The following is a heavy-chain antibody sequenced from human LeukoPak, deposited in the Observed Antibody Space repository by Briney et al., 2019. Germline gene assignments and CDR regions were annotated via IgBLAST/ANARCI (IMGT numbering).Heavy chain of an antibody. CDR1: GFTFSSYG. D-gene: IGHD4-17*01. J-gene: IGHJ4*02. Sequence: GGSLRLSCAASGFTFSSYGMHWVRQAPGKGLEWVSSISSSSSYIYYADSVKGRFTISRDNAKNSLYLQMNSLRAEDTAVYYCASGSTVTGVDYWGQGTLVTVSS. V-gene: IGHV3-21*01. CDR3: ASGSTVTGVDY. CDR2: ISSSSSYI.